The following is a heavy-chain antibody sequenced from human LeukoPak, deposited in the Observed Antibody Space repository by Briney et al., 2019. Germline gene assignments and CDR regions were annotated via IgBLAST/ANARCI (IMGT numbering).Heavy chain of an antibody. CDR3: ALPAKGAFFYYYMEV. J-gene: IGHJ6*03. D-gene: IGHD2-2*01. Sequence: ASVKVSCKPSGHTPFDYGINWVRQAPGRGLEWMGWISTYNGNTQYAQKFQGRVTMTTDTPTKTVYMELRSLRSNDTAVYYCALPAKGAFFYYYMEVWGKGTTVTVSS. CDR2: ISTYNGNT. CDR1: GHTPFDYG. V-gene: IGHV1-18*01.